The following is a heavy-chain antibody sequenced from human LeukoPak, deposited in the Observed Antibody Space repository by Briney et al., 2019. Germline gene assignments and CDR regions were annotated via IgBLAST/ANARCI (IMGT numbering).Heavy chain of an antibody. Sequence: GGSLRLSCAASGFTVSDSYMSWVRQAPGKGLEWVSTIYKEGNTYHADSVKGRFTMSRDNSKNTLYLQMNSLRVEDTAIHYCARESITSGWYLYWGQGTLVTVSS. CDR3: ARESITSGWYLY. V-gene: IGHV3-53*01. CDR2: IYKEGNT. J-gene: IGHJ4*02. D-gene: IGHD6-19*01. CDR1: GFTVSDSY.